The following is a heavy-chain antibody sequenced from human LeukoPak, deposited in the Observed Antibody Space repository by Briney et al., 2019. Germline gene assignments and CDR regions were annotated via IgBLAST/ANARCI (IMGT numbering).Heavy chain of an antibody. J-gene: IGHJ3*02. CDR1: GSTFNIYA. Sequence: GGSLRLSCAASGSTFNIYAMSWVRQPPGKGLEWASGISGSGGSTYYADSVKGRFTISRDNSKNTVFLQMNSLRAEDTAVYYCAKDLKTLDAFDIWGQGTMVTVSS. CDR2: ISGSGGST. V-gene: IGHV3-23*01. CDR3: AKDLKTLDAFDI.